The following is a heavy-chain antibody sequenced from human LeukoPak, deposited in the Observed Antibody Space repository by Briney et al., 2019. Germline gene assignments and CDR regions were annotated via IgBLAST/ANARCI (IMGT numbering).Heavy chain of an antibody. V-gene: IGHV3-30*04. Sequence: GGSLRLSCAASGFTFSSYAMHWVRQAPGKGLEWVAVISYDGSNKYYADSVKGRFTISRDNSKNTLYLQMNSLRAEDTAVYYCAGGKDYGDYENAFDIWGQGTMVTVSS. CDR1: GFTFSSYA. CDR3: AGGKDYGDYENAFDI. D-gene: IGHD4-17*01. J-gene: IGHJ3*02. CDR2: ISYDGSNK.